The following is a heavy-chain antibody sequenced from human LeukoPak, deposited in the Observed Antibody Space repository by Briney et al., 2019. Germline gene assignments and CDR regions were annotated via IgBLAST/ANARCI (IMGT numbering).Heavy chain of an antibody. CDR1: GYSISSGYY. J-gene: IGHJ3*02. CDR3: ARLYSGSFHAFDI. V-gene: IGHV4-38-2*02. CDR2: ILHSGST. Sequence: SETLSLTCTVAGYSISSGYYWGWIRQPPGKGLEWIGSILHSGSTYYNPSLKSRVTISADPSKNQFSLKLSSVTAADTAVYYCARLYSGSFHAFDIWGQGKMVTVSS. D-gene: IGHD1-26*01.